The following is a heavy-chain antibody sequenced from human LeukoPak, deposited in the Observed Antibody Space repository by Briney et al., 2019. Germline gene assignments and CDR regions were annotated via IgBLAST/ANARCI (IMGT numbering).Heavy chain of an antibody. V-gene: IGHV3-33*01. J-gene: IGHJ6*02. CDR2: IWYDGSNK. D-gene: IGHD6-19*01. CDR1: GFTFSSYG. Sequence: GGSLRLSCAASGFTFSSYGMHWVRQAPGKGLEWVAVIWYDGSNKYYADSVKGRFTISRDNSKNTLYLQMNSLRAEDTAVYYCARAGSGWYDDHYYYGMDVWGQGTTVTVSS. CDR3: ARAGSGWYDDHYYYGMDV.